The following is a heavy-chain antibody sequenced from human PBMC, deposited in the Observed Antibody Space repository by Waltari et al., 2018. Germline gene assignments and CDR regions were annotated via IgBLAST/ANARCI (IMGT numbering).Heavy chain of an antibody. Sequence: EVQLVESGGGLVKPGGSLRLSCAASGFTFSSYSMNWVRQAPGKGLEWVSSISSSSSYIYYADSVKGRFTISRDNAKNSLYLQMNSLRAEDTAVYYCASSYYYGSGRIDYWGQGTLVTVSS. CDR2: ISSSSSYI. V-gene: IGHV3-21*01. CDR1: GFTFSSYS. D-gene: IGHD3-10*01. J-gene: IGHJ4*02. CDR3: ASSYYYGSGRIDY.